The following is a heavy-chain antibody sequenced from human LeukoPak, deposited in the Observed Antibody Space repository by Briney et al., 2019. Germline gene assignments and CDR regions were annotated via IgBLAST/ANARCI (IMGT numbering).Heavy chain of an antibody. CDR1: GYTFTGYY. J-gene: IGHJ4*02. D-gene: IGHD3-10*01. Sequence: ASVGVSCKASGYTFTGYYIHWVRQAPGQALEWMAWINPDSGGTSYAQKFQGRVTVTRDTSISTAYMVLSRLRSDDTAVYYCTRGPIVTSDWGQGTLVTVSS. CDR3: TRGPIVTSD. CDR2: INPDSGGT. V-gene: IGHV1-2*02.